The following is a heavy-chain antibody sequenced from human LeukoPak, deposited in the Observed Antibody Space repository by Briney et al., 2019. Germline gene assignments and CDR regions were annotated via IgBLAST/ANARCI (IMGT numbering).Heavy chain of an antibody. CDR2: IYYSGST. V-gene: IGHV4-59*01. CDR3: ARLLWNGRDNWFDP. CDR1: GGSISSYY. J-gene: IGHJ5*02. Sequence: SETLSLTCTVSGGSISSYYWSWIRQPPGKGLEWIGHIYYSGSTNYNPSLKSRVTISVDTSKNQFSLKLSSVTAADTAVYYCARLLWNGRDNWFDPWGQGTLVTVSS. D-gene: IGHD1-1*01.